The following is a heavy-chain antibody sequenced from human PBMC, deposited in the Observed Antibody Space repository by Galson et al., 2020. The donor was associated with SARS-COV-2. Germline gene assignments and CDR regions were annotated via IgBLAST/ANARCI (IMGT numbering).Heavy chain of an antibody. V-gene: IGHV4-59*01. J-gene: IGHJ4*02. CDR1: GDSIRSYY. CDR3: ATSYSSGWYAFDY. Sequence: ETSETLSLTCTVSGDSIRSYYWSWIRQPPGKGLEWIGYIYYIGGTNYNPSLKSRVTISVDTSKNQFSLKLSSVTAADTAMYYCATSYSSGWYAFDYWGQGTLVTVSS. CDR2: IYYIGGT. D-gene: IGHD6-19*01.